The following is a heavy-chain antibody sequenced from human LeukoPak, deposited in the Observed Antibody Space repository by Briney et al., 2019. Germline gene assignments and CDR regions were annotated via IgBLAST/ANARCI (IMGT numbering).Heavy chain of an antibody. Sequence: GGSLRLSCAASGFTFSSYWMSWVRQAPGKGLEWLANIKQDGSEKYYVDSVKGRFTISRDNAKNSLYLQMNSLRAEDTAVYYCARLGIVATITLYHFDYWGQGTLVTVSS. CDR1: GFTFSSYW. CDR2: IKQDGSEK. J-gene: IGHJ4*02. D-gene: IGHD5-12*01. CDR3: ARLGIVATITLYHFDY. V-gene: IGHV3-7*01.